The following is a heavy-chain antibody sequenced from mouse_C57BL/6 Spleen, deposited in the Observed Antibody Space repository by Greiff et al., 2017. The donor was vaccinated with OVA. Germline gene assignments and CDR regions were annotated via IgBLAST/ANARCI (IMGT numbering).Heavy chain of an antibody. CDR3: ARLTTVVATGAMDY. CDR1: GYSFTGYY. J-gene: IGHJ4*01. Sequence: VQLQQSGPELVKPGASVKISCKASGYSFTGYYMNWVKQSPEKSLEWIGEINPSTGGTTYNQKFKAKATLTVDKSSSTAYMQLKSLTSEDSAVYYCARLTTVVATGAMDYWGQGTSVTVSS. D-gene: IGHD1-1*01. CDR2: INPSTGGT. V-gene: IGHV1-42*01.